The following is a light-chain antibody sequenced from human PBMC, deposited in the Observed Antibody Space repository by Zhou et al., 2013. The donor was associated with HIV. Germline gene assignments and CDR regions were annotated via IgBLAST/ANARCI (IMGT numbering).Light chain of an antibody. J-gene: IGKJ5*01. Sequence: DIQLTQSPSSLSASVGDRVTITCRASQGISNYLAWYQQKLGKVPELLIYAASTLQSGVPSRFSGSGSGTEFTFTIGSLQPEDIATYFCQQYDNIPITFGQGTRLEIK. V-gene: IGKV1-27*01. CDR2: AAS. CDR1: QGISNY. CDR3: QQYDNIPIT.